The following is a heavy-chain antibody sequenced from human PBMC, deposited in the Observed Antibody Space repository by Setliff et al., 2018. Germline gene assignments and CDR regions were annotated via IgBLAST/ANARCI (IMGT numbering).Heavy chain of an antibody. CDR3: ARGAGWWDL. Sequence: NPSETLSLTCTVSGGSISSYYWSWIRQPPGKGLEWIGYIHISGSTNYNPSLKSRVTIPVDTSKNQFSLKLSSVTAADTAVYYCARGAGWWDLWGQGTLVTVSS. CDR1: GGSISSYY. CDR2: IHISGST. V-gene: IGHV4-4*08. J-gene: IGHJ5*02.